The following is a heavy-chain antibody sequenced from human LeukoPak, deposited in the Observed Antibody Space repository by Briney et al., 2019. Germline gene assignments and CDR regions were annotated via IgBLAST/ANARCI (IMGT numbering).Heavy chain of an antibody. Sequence: SETLSLTCTVSGGSINDYYWTWSRQTPGKRLEWLGYIHSNGNTSYSPSLKRRVIMSVDTSKNHCSLRLSSVTTADTAVYYCASLDYGGNYVDDWGRGTLVTVSS. CDR3: ASLDYGGNYVDD. J-gene: IGHJ4*02. V-gene: IGHV4-59*01. D-gene: IGHD4-23*01. CDR1: GGSINDYY. CDR2: IHSNGNT.